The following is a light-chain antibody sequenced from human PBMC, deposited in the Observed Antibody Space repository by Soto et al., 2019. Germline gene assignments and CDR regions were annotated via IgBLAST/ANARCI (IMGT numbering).Light chain of an antibody. J-gene: IGKJ2*01. CDR2: GAS. V-gene: IGKV3-15*01. CDR1: QSVGAN. CDR3: KQYNNWPFT. Sequence: EVVMTQSPATLSVSPGERATLSCRASQSVGANLAWYQQKPAQAPRLLIYGASTRATGIPARFSGSGSGTEFTLTISSLQSEDFAVYYCKQYNNWPFTFGQGTKLEI.